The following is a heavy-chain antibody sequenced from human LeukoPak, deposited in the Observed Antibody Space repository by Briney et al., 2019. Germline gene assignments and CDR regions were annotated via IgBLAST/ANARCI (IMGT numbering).Heavy chain of an antibody. CDR2: IGGDGLTT. J-gene: IGHJ2*01. CDR3: AREKGGRGLWDYDL. V-gene: IGHV3-64*02. Sequence: GGSLRLSCAASGFTFGISSMHWVRQAPGKGPEFVSVIGGDGLTTFYADSVKDRFTISRDNSKSTLYLDICSLRVEDSGVYYCAREKGGRGLWDYDLWGRGTLVTVSS. CDR1: GFTFGISS. D-gene: IGHD3-16*01.